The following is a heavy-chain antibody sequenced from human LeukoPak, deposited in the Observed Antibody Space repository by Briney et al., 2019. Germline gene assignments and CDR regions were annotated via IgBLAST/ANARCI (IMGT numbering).Heavy chain of an antibody. J-gene: IGHJ4*02. CDR3: ARASDIVVVRAALFDY. Sequence: PGGSLTLSCAASGFTFSSYGMHWVRKAPGKGLEWVAFIRCDGSNKYYADSVKGRFTISRDNSKNTLYLQMNSLRAEDTAVYYCARASDIVVVRAALFDYWGQGTLVTVSS. V-gene: IGHV3-30*02. CDR1: GFTFSSYG. CDR2: IRCDGSNK. D-gene: IGHD2-2*01.